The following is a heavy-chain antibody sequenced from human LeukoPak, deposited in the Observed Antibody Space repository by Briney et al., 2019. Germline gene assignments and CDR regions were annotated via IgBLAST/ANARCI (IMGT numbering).Heavy chain of an antibody. V-gene: IGHV1-18*01. D-gene: IGHD6-19*01. CDR3: ARDEGIAVAGTLDV. J-gene: IGHJ6*02. CDR1: GYTFTSYG. CDR2: ISAYNGNT. Sequence: ASVKVSCKASGYTFTSYGISWVRQAPGQGLEWMGWISAYNGNTNYAQKLQGRVTMTTDTSTSTAYMELRSLRSEDTAVYYCARDEGIAVAGTLDVWGQGTTVTVSS.